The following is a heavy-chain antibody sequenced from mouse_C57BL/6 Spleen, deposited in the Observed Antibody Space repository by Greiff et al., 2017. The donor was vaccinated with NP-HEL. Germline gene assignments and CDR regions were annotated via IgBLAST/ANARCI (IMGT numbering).Heavy chain of an antibody. D-gene: IGHD4-1*01. CDR1: GYTFTSYW. J-gene: IGHJ4*01. Sequence: VQLQQSGAELAKPGASVKLSCKASGYTFTSYWMHWVKQRPGQGLEWIGYINPSSGYTKYNQKFKDKAKLTADKSSSTAYMQLSSLTDEEYAVYYCEMGRPFLYYAMDYWGQGTSVTVSS. CDR3: EMGRPFLYYAMDY. CDR2: INPSSGYT. V-gene: IGHV1-7*01.